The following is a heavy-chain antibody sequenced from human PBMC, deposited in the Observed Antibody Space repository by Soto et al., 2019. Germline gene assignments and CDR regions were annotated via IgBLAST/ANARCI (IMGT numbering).Heavy chain of an antibody. CDR2: IKSKTDGGTT. J-gene: IGHJ6*01. Sequence: GGSLRLSCAASGFTFSNAWMNWVRQAPWKGLEWVGRIKSKTDGGTTDYAAPVKGRFTISRDDSKNTLYLQMNSLKTEDTAVYYCTTVVSSGWPYYYYYYGMDVWGQGTTVTVSS. CDR1: GFTFSNAW. V-gene: IGHV3-15*07. D-gene: IGHD6-19*01. CDR3: TTVVSSGWPYYYYYYGMDV.